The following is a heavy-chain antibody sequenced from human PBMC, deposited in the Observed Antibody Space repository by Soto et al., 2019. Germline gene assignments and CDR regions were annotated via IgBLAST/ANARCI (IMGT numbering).Heavy chain of an antibody. D-gene: IGHD3-10*01. CDR3: ARDVSYYGSGRDAFDI. Sequence: QVQLQESGPGLVKPSETLSLTCTVSGGSISSYYWSWIRQPPGKGLEWIGYIYYSGSTNYNPSLKSRVTISVDTSNNQFSLKLSSVTAADTAVYYCARDVSYYGSGRDAFDIWGQGTMVTVSS. CDR2: IYYSGST. V-gene: IGHV4-59*01. CDR1: GGSISSYY. J-gene: IGHJ3*02.